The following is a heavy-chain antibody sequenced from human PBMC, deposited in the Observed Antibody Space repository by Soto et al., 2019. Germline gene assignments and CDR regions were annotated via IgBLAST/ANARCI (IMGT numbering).Heavy chain of an antibody. D-gene: IGHD4-4*01. V-gene: IGHV1-69*18. CDR3: ARVVMTTVAASVYYGLDV. CDR2: IIPLIGTA. CDR1: GGTFSTYG. J-gene: IGHJ6*02. Sequence: QVQLVQSGAEVRKPGSSVTVSCKASGGTFSTYGITWVRQAPGQGLEWMGNIIPLIGTANYAQRFRGRVTITADESTTTAYMELTSLRSEDTAVYYCARVVMTTVAASVYYGLDVWGQGTTVTVSS.